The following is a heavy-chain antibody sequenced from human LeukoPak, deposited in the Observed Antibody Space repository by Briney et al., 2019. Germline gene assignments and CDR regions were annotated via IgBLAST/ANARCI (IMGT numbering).Heavy chain of an antibody. CDR2: IYYSGST. CDR1: GGSISSSSYY. Sequence: SETLSLTCTVSGGSISSSSYYWGWIRQPPGKGLEWIGTIYYSGSTNYNPSLKSRVTMSVDTSKNQFSLKLSSVTAADTAVYYCAREKMGLDYWGQGTLVTVSS. V-gene: IGHV4-39*07. D-gene: IGHD5-24*01. CDR3: AREKMGLDY. J-gene: IGHJ4*02.